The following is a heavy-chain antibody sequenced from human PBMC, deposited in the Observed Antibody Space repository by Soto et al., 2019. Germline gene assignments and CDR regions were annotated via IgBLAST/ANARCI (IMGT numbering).Heavy chain of an antibody. V-gene: IGHV1-69*01. CDR2: IIPIFGTA. CDR1: GGTFSSYA. CDR3: ARDQIAAAGTDYYYGMDV. J-gene: IGHJ6*02. D-gene: IGHD6-13*01. Sequence: QVQLVQSGAEVKKPGSSVKVSCKASGGTFSSYAISWVRQAPGQGLEWMGGIIPIFGTANYAQKFQGRVTITADESTSTAYMERSSLRSEDTAVYYCARDQIAAAGTDYYYGMDVWGQGTTVTVSS.